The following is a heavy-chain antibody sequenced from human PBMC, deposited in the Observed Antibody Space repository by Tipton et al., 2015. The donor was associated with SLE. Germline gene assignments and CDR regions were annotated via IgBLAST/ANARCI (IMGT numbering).Heavy chain of an antibody. CDR1: GGSISSGAYS. D-gene: IGHD6-19*01. Sequence: TLSLTCTVSGGSISSGAYSWSWIRQPPGKGLEWIGYVYRRGSTYYNPSLKSRVTISVDTSKNQVSLRLASVTAADTAVYYCATVRLQRDGWYPWDFWGQGTLVTV. V-gene: IGHV4-30-2*01. CDR2: VYRRGST. CDR3: ATVRLQRDGWYPWDF. J-gene: IGHJ4*02.